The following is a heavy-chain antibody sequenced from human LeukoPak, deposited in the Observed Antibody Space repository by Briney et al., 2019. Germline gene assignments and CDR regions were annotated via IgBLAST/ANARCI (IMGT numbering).Heavy chain of an antibody. D-gene: IGHD3-16*01. J-gene: IGHJ6*02. CDR1: GGSINSYY. CDR2: KYYSGSA. CDR3: GREGYGYDGMDV. Sequence: SETLSLTCTVSGGSINSYYWSWIRQIPGKGLEWIGFKYYSGSASYNPSLKSRVTISVDTSTNQFSLKMSSVTAADTGVYYRGREGYGYDGMDVWGQGTTVTVSS. V-gene: IGHV4-59*01.